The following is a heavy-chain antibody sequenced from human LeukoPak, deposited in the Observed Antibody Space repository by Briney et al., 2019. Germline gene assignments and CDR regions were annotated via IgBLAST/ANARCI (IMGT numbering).Heavy chain of an antibody. CDR2: INHSGST. CDR3: SRDRGGRTGYASGDFDF. J-gene: IGHJ4*02. D-gene: IGHD5-12*01. Sequence: SETLSLTCAVYGGSFSGYYWSWIRQPPGKGLEWIGEINHSGSTNYNPSLKSRGTISVDTSKNQFALKLVSVSAADTAVSFWSRDRGGRTGYASGDFDFWGQGTLVTVSS. V-gene: IGHV4-34*01. CDR1: GGSFSGYY.